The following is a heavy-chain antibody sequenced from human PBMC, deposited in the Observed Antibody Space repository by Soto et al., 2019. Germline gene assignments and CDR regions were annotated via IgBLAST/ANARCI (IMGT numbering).Heavy chain of an antibody. CDR3: AKSPRGEMATD. D-gene: IGHD5-12*01. Sequence: QVQLVQSGGEVKKPGASVTVSCKASGYTFINYHITCVRQAPGQGLEWMAWINTYNGMTDYAQKFQGRVTMTRDTSTSTAYMELRNLGSDDTAVYFCAKSPRGEMATDWAQGTLVTVSS. V-gene: IGHV1-18*01. CDR2: INTYNGMT. CDR1: GYTFINYH. J-gene: IGHJ4*02.